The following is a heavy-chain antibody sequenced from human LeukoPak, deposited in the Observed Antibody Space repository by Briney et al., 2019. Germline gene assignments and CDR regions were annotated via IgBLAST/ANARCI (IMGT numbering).Heavy chain of an antibody. D-gene: IGHD6-19*01. Sequence: SGGSLRRSCAASGFTFSSYAMSWVRQAPGKGLEWVSAISGSGGSTYYADSVKGRFTISRDNSKNTLYLQMNSLRAEDTAVYYCAKGSSSGWYGDDYWGQETLVTVSS. V-gene: IGHV3-23*01. CDR3: AKGSSSGWYGDDY. CDR1: GFTFSSYA. J-gene: IGHJ4*02. CDR2: ISGSGGST.